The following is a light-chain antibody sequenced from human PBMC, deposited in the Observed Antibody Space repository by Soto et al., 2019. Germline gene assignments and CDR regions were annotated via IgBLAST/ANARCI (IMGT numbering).Light chain of an antibody. J-gene: IGLJ1*01. CDR1: TSDIAGYNY. Sequence: QSALAQPASVSGSPGQSITISCTGTTSDIAGYNYVSWYQQHPGKAPKLLIYEVTSRASGVSYRFSGSKSGNTASLTISGLQAEDEAEYYCNSYTSASFYVFGTGTKVTVL. CDR2: EVT. CDR3: NSYTSASFYV. V-gene: IGLV2-14*01.